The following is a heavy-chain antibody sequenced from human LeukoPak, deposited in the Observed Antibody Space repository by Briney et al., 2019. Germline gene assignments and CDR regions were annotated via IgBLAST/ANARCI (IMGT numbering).Heavy chain of an antibody. D-gene: IGHD4-23*01. V-gene: IGHV1-18*01. CDR2: ISAYNGNT. J-gene: IGHJ4*02. Sequence: ASVKVSCKASGYTFTTYGISWVPQAPRQGLEWMGWISAYNGNTNYAQKLQGRVTMTTVTSTSTAYMELRSLRSDDTAVYYCARDVGPTTVVTRDFDYWGQGTLVTVSS. CDR1: GYTFTTYG. CDR3: ARDVGPTTVVTRDFDY.